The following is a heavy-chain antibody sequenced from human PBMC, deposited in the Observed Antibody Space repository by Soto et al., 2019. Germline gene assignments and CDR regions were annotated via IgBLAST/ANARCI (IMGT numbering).Heavy chain of an antibody. D-gene: IGHD2-21*02. CDR3: ARGGDPDY. Sequence: GGSLRLSCVASGVTFVYYWMHWVRQAPGEGLMWVSRLQTDGSHPDYADSVKGRFTISRDNAKNTLYLQMNNLRAEDTAVYYYARGGDPDYWGQGTLVTVSS. J-gene: IGHJ4*02. V-gene: IGHV3-74*01. CDR2: LQTDGSHP. CDR1: GVTFVYYW.